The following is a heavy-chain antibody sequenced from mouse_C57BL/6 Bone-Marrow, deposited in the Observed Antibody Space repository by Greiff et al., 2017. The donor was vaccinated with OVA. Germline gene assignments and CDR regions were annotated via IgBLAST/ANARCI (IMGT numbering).Heavy chain of an antibody. V-gene: IGHV5-12*01. J-gene: IGHJ1*03. CDR3: ARQDYYGSSYWYFDV. CDR1: GFTFSDYY. CDR2: ISNGGGST. Sequence: EVKVVESGGGLVQPGGSLKLSCAASGFTFSDYYMYWVRQTPEKRLEWVAYISNGGGSTYYQDTVKGRFTISRDNAKNTLYLQMSRLKSEDTAMYYCARQDYYGSSYWYFDVWGTGTTVTVSS. D-gene: IGHD1-1*01.